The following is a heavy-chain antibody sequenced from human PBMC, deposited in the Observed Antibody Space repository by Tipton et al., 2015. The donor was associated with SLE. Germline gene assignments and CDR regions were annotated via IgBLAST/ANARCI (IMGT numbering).Heavy chain of an antibody. CDR2: IIPILGIV. D-gene: IGHD6-13*01. Sequence: QSGAEVKKPGSSVKVSCKASGDTFSSYTISWVRQAPGQGLEWMGRIIPILGIVNYAQKFQGRVTITADKSTSTAYMELSSLRSEDTAVYYCARGVSSSFDYWGQGTLVTVSS. CDR3: ARGVSSSFDY. CDR1: GDTFSSYT. J-gene: IGHJ4*02. V-gene: IGHV1-69*02.